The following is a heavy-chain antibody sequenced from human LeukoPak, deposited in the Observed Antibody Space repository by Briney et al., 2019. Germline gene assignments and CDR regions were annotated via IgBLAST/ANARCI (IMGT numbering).Heavy chain of an antibody. CDR3: ARDLGYCSGGSCYSSCFDP. Sequence: ASVKVSCKTSGYTFTDYFIHWVRQAPGQGLEWMGWINPNSGATNYERKFQDRVTMNTDTSITTGYMELTRLTSDDTAVYYCARDLGYCSGGSCYSSCFDPWGQGTLVTVSS. D-gene: IGHD2-15*01. CDR2: INPNSGAT. V-gene: IGHV1-2*02. CDR1: GYTFTDYF. J-gene: IGHJ5*02.